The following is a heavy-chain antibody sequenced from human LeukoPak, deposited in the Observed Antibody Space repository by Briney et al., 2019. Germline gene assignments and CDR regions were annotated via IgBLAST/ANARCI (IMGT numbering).Heavy chain of an antibody. CDR2: ISDSGGRT. CDR3: VRDLVFVWTPGDDFDF. Sequence: GGSLRLSCAVSGITLSNYGMSWVRQAPGKGLEWVAGISDSGGRTNYADSVKGRFIISRDNSKKSLYLQMNNLRAEDTAVYYCVRDLVFVWTPGDDFDFWGQGTLVTVSS. V-gene: IGHV3-23*01. CDR1: GITLSNYG. J-gene: IGHJ4*02. D-gene: IGHD3-16*01.